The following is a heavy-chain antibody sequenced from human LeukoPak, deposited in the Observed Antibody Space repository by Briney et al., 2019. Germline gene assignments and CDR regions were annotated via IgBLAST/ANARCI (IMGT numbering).Heavy chain of an antibody. D-gene: IGHD4-17*01. Sequence: PSETLSLTCGVSGTSFSSYYWSWIRQTPGKGLEWIGEVNHGGYTNMNPSLKSRVTISVDTSKNQFSLMLTSVTAADTAVYFCARMTTGHDYWGQGTLVTVSS. CDR3: ARMTTGHDY. J-gene: IGHJ4*02. CDR1: GTSFSSYY. CDR2: VNHGGYT. V-gene: IGHV4-34*01.